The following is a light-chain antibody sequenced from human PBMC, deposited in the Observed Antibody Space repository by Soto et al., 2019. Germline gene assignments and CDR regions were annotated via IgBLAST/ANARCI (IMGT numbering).Light chain of an antibody. V-gene: IGLV2-8*01. CDR2: EVS. Sequence: QSVLTQPPSASGSPGQSVTISCTGTSSDVGGYNYVSWYQQHPGKAPKLMIYEVSKRPSGVPDRFSGSKSGNTASLTVSGLQAEDDFDYYCSSYAGSNYFYVFGTGTRSPS. CDR3: SSYAGSNYFYV. J-gene: IGLJ1*01. CDR1: SSDVGGYNY.